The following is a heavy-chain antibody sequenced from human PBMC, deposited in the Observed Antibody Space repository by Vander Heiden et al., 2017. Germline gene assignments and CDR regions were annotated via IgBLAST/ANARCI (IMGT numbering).Heavy chain of an antibody. J-gene: IGHJ4*02. Sequence: EVQLVESGGGLVKPGGSLRLSCAASGFTFSTYSMNWVRQAPGKGLEWVSSISSSSSYIYYADSVKGRFTISRDNAKNSLYLQMNSLRAEDTAVYYCARGGYCSYGVCYHFDYWGQGTLVTVSS. D-gene: IGHD2-8*01. CDR3: ARGGYCSYGVCYHFDY. CDR1: GFTFSTYS. CDR2: ISSSSSYI. V-gene: IGHV3-21*01.